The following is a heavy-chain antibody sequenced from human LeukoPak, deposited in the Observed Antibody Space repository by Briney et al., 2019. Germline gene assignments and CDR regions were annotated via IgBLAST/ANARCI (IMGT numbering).Heavy chain of an antibody. V-gene: IGHV4-4*07. Sequence: SETLSLTCTVSGGSISSYYWSCIRQPAGKGLEWIGRIYTSGSTNYNPSLKSRVTISVDTSKNQFSLKLSSVTAADTAVYYCARVELLGSSGWPFDYWGQGTLVTVSS. D-gene: IGHD6-19*01. CDR3: ARVELLGSSGWPFDY. CDR1: GGSISSYY. CDR2: IYTSGST. J-gene: IGHJ4*02.